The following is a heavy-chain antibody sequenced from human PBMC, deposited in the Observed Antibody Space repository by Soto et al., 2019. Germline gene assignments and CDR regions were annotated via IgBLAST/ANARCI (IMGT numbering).Heavy chain of an antibody. V-gene: IGHV3-64*04. CDR2: ISFNGRNT. D-gene: IGHD3-3*02. CDR1: GFTFSSYA. CDR3: AKDSISYNGIYDAFDV. J-gene: IGHJ3*01. Sequence: PGGSLRLSCSASGFTFSSYAMHWVRQAPGKGLEYVLGISFNGRNTYCAESVQGRFIISRDDSRSTMYLQMDNLRVEDTAIYFCAKDSISYNGIYDAFDVWGQGTVVTVS.